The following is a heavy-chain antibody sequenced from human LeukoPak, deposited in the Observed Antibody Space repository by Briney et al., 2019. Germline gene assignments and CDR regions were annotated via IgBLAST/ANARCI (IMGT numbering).Heavy chain of an antibody. V-gene: IGHV1-18*01. Sequence: ASLKVSCKASGYTFTAYGVSWVRQAPGQGLEWMGWISPYTGNTDYVHERRGRVTVTADTSTNTVYMELRSLRSDDTAVYYCTREAEDLPGAITFPYWGGGTLVTVSS. CDR3: TREAEDLPGAITFPY. CDR1: GYTFTAYG. D-gene: IGHD2-2*01. CDR2: ISPYTGNT. J-gene: IGHJ4*02.